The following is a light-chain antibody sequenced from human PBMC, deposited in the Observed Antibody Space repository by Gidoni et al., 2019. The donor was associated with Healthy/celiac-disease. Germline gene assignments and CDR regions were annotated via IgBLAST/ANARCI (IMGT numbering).Light chain of an antibody. CDR3: QQYGSSRTWT. Sequence: EIVLTQSPGTLSLYPGESATLSCRASQSVSSSYLAWYQQKPGQAPRLLIYGASSRATGIPDRFSGSGSGTDFTLTISRLEPEDFAVYYCQQYGSSRTWTFGQGTKVEIK. V-gene: IGKV3-20*01. CDR2: GAS. J-gene: IGKJ1*01. CDR1: QSVSSSY.